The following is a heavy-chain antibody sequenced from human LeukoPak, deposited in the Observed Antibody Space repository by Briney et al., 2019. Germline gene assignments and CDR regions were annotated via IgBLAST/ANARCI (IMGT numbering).Heavy chain of an antibody. D-gene: IGHD5-12*01. CDR1: AFPFSSHG. Sequence: GGSLRLSCAGSAFPFSSHGMNWVRQAPGKGLEWVSGISPGGGPTYYADSVKGRFTISRDDSKSTLYLQMTNLRAEDTAVYYCAKDGAWLRFDGWGQGTLVTVSS. CDR2: ISPGGGPT. CDR3: AKDGAWLRFDG. V-gene: IGHV3-23*01. J-gene: IGHJ4*02.